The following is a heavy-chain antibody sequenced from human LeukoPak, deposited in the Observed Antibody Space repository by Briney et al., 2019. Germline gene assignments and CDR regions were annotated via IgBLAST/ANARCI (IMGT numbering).Heavy chain of an antibody. D-gene: IGHD3-22*01. J-gene: IGHJ4*02. CDR2: IKQDGSEK. V-gene: IGHV3-7*01. CDR3: ARPVKLYYYDSSGHLDY. Sequence: GGSLRLSCAASGFTFSSYWMSWVRQAPGKGLEWVANIKQDGSEKYYVDSVKGRFTISRDNAKNSLYLQMNSLIAEDTAVYYCARPVKLYYYDSSGHLDYWGQGTLVTVSS. CDR1: GFTFSSYW.